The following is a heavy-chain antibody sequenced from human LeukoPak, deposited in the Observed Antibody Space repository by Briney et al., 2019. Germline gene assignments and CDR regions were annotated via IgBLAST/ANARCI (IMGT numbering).Heavy chain of an antibody. D-gene: IGHD3-22*01. CDR3: ARHVVAVGFDY. J-gene: IGHJ4*02. Sequence: PGGSLRLSCAASGFTFSSYTMNWVRQAPGKGLEWVSSITSSSYIYYADSVKGRFTISRDNAKNSLYLHMNSLRAEDTAVYYCARHVVAVGFDYWGQGTLVTVSS. CDR1: GFTFSSYT. CDR2: ITSSSYI. V-gene: IGHV3-21*01.